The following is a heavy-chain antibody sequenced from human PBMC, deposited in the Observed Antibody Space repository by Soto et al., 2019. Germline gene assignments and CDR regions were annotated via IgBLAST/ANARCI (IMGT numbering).Heavy chain of an antibody. Sequence: QVQLVQSGAEVTKPGASVKVSCKASGYTFTGYQMHWVRQAPGQGLEWMGWINPNSGGTNYAQKFHGRVTMTRDTSITTAYMKLNRLTSADTAGYDCARGRDIVSPGNLGQGTLVSVSS. V-gene: IGHV1-2*02. CDR3: ARGRDIVSPGN. CDR2: INPNSGGT. D-gene: IGHD2-15*01. CDR1: GYTFTGYQ. J-gene: IGHJ4*02.